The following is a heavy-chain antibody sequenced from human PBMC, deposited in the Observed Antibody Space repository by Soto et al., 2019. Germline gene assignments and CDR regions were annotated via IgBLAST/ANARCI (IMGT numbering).Heavy chain of an antibody. D-gene: IGHD3-9*01. CDR1: GFTFSSYA. J-gene: IGHJ4*02. V-gene: IGHV3-23*01. CDR2: ISGSGGST. CDR3: ATYYDILTGYDYFDY. Sequence: PGGSLRLSCAASGFTFSSYAMSWVRQAPGKGLEWVSAISGSGGSTYYADSVKGRFTISRDNSKNTLYLQMNSLRAEDTAVYYCATYYDILTGYDYFDYWGQGTLVTVSS.